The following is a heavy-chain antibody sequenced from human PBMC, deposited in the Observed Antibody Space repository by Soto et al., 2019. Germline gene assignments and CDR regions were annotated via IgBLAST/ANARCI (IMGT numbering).Heavy chain of an antibody. J-gene: IGHJ6*02. CDR1: GDSVSSNSAA. CDR2: TYYRSKWYN. V-gene: IGHV6-1*01. D-gene: IGHD6-6*01. Sequence: SQTLSLTCAISGDSVSSNSAAWNWIRQSPSRGLEWLGRTYYRSKWYNDYAVSVKSRITINPDTSKNQFSLQLNSVTPEDTAVYYRARDGSIAPRIYYYGMDVWGQGTTVTVSS. CDR3: ARDGSIAPRIYYYGMDV.